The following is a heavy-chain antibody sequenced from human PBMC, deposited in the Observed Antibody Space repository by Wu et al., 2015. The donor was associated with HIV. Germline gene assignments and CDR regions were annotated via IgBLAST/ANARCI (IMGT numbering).Heavy chain of an antibody. CDR2: ISAYNGNT. V-gene: IGHV1-18*01. J-gene: IGHJ6*02. CDR3: VRDQQWPTQYYQLYGMDV. D-gene: IGHD6-19*01. CDR1: GYTFTSYG. Sequence: QVQLVQSGAEVKKPGASVKVSCKASGYTFTSYGISWVRQAPGQGLEWMGWISAYNGNTNYAQKLQGRVTMTTDTSTSTAYMELRSLRSDDTAVYYCVRDQQWPTQYYQLYGMDVWGQGTTVTVSS.